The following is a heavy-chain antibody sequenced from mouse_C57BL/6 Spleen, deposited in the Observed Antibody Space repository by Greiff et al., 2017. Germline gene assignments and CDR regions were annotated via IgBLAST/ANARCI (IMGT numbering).Heavy chain of an antibody. D-gene: IGHD1-1*01. V-gene: IGHV1-78*01. Sequence: QVQLQQSDAELVKPGASVKISCKASGYTFTDHTIHWMKQRPEQGLEWIGYIYPSDGSTKYNEKFKGKATLTADKSSSTAYMQLNSLTSEDSAVYFFASHYYGSLNYAMDYWGQGTSVTVSS. J-gene: IGHJ4*01. CDR3: ASHYYGSLNYAMDY. CDR2: IYPSDGST. CDR1: GYTFTDHT.